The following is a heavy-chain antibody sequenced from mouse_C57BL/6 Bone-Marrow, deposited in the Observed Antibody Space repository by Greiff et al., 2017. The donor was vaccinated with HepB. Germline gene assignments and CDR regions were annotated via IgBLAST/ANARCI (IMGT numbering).Heavy chain of an antibody. CDR2: IDPSDSYT. J-gene: IGHJ2*01. Sequence: QVQLQQPGAELVKPGASVKLSCKASGYTFTSYWMQWVKQRPGQGLEWIGEIDPSDSYTNYNQKFKGKATLTVDTSSSTAYMQLSSLTSEDSAVYYCDYGRRDYRGQSTPLSES. CDR3: DYGRRDY. V-gene: IGHV1-50*01. CDR1: GYTFTSYW. D-gene: IGHD1-1*01.